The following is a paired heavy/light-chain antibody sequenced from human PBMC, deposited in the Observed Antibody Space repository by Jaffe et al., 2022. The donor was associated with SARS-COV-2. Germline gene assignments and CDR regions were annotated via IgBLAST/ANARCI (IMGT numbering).Heavy chain of an antibody. J-gene: IGHJ5*02. Sequence: QVQLVQSGSELKKPGASVKLSCKASGYTFTTYTIDWVRQAPGQGLEWMGRINTNTGNPMYAQGFTGRFVFSLDTSVSTAYLQISNLKAEDTAVYYCARGDDYGGIKHNWLDPWGQGTLVTVSS. D-gene: IGHD4-17*01. CDR3: ARGDDYGGIKHNWLDP. CDR2: INTNTGNP. CDR1: GYTFTTYT. V-gene: IGHV7-4-1*02.
Light chain of an antibody. J-gene: IGKJ4*01. CDR1: QSVLYSFDNKNY. CDR3: QQYYSTPLT. CDR2: WAS. Sequence: DIVMTQSPDSLAVSLGERATINCKSSQSVLYSFDNKNYLSWYQQKPGQPPNLLISWASAREPGVPDRFSGSGSGTDFTLTISSLQAEDVAVYYCQQYYSTPLTFGGGTKVEIK. V-gene: IGKV4-1*01.